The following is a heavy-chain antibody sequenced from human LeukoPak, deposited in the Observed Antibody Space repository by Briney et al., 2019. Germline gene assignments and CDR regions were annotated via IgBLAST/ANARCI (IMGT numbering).Heavy chain of an antibody. Sequence: SGPTLVNPTQTLTLTCTFSGFSLSTSGVGVGWIRQPPGKALEWLALIYWDDDKRYSPSLKSRLTITKDTSKSQVVLTMTNMDPVDTATYYCAHSLRIAVAGPPGVFDFWGQGTLVTVYS. J-gene: IGHJ4*02. V-gene: IGHV2-5*02. CDR3: AHSLRIAVAGPPGVFDF. D-gene: IGHD6-19*01. CDR1: GFSLSTSGVG. CDR2: IYWDDDK.